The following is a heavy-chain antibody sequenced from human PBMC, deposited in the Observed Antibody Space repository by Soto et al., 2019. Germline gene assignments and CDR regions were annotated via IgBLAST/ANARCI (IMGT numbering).Heavy chain of an antibody. CDR1: GHTFTGHH. J-gene: IGHJ4*02. V-gene: IGHV1-2*02. CDR2: IDLDIGDT. CDR3: ALEPTGTAGFDY. D-gene: IGHD2-21*02. Sequence: QVQMVQSGAEVKKPGASVKVSCKASGHTFTGHHMHWVRQAPGQGLEWMGLIDLDIGDTKYAQKFQGRVTSTSETCITTAYMELRGLRSDDTAVYYCALEPTGTAGFDYWGQGSLVTVSS.